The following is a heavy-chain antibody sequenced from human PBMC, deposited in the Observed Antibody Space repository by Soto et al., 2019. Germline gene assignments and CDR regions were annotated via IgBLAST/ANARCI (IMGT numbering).Heavy chain of an antibody. CDR3: ARVRQEGYCSGGSCYPWFDP. J-gene: IGHJ5*02. D-gene: IGHD2-15*01. CDR1: GYTFTSYD. CDR2: MNPNSGNT. Sequence: QVQLVQSGAEVKKPGASEKVSCKASGYTFTSYDINWVRQATGQGLDWMGWMNPNSGNTGYAQKFQGRVTKTRNTSRSTAYMELSSLRSEDTAVYYCARVRQEGYCSGGSCYPWFDPCGQGTLGTVAS. V-gene: IGHV1-8*01.